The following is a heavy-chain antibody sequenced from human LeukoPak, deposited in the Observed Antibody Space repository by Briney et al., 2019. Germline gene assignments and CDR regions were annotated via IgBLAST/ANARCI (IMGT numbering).Heavy chain of an antibody. V-gene: IGHV3-33*01. Sequence: GGSLRLSCAASGFTFSSYGMHWVRQAPGKGLEWVAVIWYDGSNKYYADSVKGRFTISRDNSKNTLCLQMNSLRAEDTAVYYCARGRSIVGATQPFDYWGQGTLVTVSS. CDR3: ARGRSIVGATQPFDY. D-gene: IGHD1-26*01. CDR1: GFTFSSYG. CDR2: IWYDGSNK. J-gene: IGHJ4*02.